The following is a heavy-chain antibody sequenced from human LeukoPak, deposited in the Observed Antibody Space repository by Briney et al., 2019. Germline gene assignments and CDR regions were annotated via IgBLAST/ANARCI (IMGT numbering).Heavy chain of an antibody. CDR1: GYTFTSYD. D-gene: IGHD5-12*01. CDR3: ARVSGYSGYYFDC. Sequence: ASVKVSCKASGYTFTSYDINWVRQATGQGLEWMGWMNPNSGNTGYAQKFQGRVTITRNTSISTAYMELSSLRSEDTAVYYCARVSGYSGYYFDCWGQGTLVTVSS. J-gene: IGHJ4*02. CDR2: MNPNSGNT. V-gene: IGHV1-8*03.